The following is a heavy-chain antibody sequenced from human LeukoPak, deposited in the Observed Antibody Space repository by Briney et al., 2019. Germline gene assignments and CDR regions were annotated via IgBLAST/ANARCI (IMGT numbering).Heavy chain of an antibody. Sequence: PSQTLSLTCTVSGGSISSGGYYWSWIRQPPGKGLEWIGYIYHSGSTNYNPSLKSRVTISVDTSKKQISLKLSSVTAADTAVYYCAKTAVGSGAFDIWGQGTMVTASS. V-gene: IGHV4-30-2*01. J-gene: IGHJ3*02. D-gene: IGHD3-10*01. CDR1: GGSISSGGYY. CDR3: AKTAVGSGAFDI. CDR2: IYHSGST.